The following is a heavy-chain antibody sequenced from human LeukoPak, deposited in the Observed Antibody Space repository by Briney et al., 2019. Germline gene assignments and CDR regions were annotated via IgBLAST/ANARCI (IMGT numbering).Heavy chain of an antibody. V-gene: IGHV4-34*01. J-gene: IGHJ4*02. Sequence: PSETLCLTCAVYGGSFSGYYWSWIRQPPGKGLEWIGEINHSGSTNYNPSLKSRVTISVDKSKNQFSLKLSSVTAADTAVYYCARVTMVRGVLFDYWGQGTLVTVSS. CDR2: INHSGST. D-gene: IGHD3-10*01. CDR3: ARVTMVRGVLFDY. CDR1: GGSFSGYY.